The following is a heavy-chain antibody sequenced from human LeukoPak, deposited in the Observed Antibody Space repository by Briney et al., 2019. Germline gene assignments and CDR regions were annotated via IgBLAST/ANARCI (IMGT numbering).Heavy chain of an antibody. D-gene: IGHD6-13*01. CDR2: IYTGGST. CDR1: GFTVSSNY. Sequence: GGSLRLSCAASGFTVSSNYMSWVRQAPGKGLEWVSLIYTGGSTSYADSVKGRFTISRDNSKNTLYLQMNSLRAEDTAVYYCAREAAGYHYYYGMDVWGQGTTVTVSS. V-gene: IGHV3-53*01. CDR3: AREAAGYHYYYGMDV. J-gene: IGHJ6*02.